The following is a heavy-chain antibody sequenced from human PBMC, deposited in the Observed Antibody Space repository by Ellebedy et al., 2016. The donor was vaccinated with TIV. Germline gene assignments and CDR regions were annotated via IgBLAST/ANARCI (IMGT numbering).Heavy chain of an antibody. Sequence: MPSETLSLTCTVSGDSISSRNLYWGWIRQAPGKGLQWIGCIYSICNTYYNPSLESRVTMSIYTSKNQFSLKLTSVTAADTAVYYCAADRSISRYFYWGQGTLVTVSS. V-gene: IGHV4-39*07. CDR1: GDSISSRNLY. D-gene: IGHD2-2*01. J-gene: IGHJ4*02. CDR3: AADRSISRYFY. CDR2: IYSICNT.